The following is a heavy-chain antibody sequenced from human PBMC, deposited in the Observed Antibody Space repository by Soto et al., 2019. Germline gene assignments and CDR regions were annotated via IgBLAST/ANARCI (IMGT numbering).Heavy chain of an antibody. CDR1: GSTFSRYA. D-gene: IGHD2-21*02. V-gene: IGHV3-23*01. J-gene: IGHJ4*02. Sequence: GGSLRLSCAASGSTFSRYAMRWGRQAPGKGLEWVSSISGSGGGTFYADSVKGRFTISRYNSKNTLYLQMNSLRAEDTDVYYCAKATGDWHYLDDWGQGTLVTVSS. CDR2: ISGSGGGT. CDR3: AKATGDWHYLDD.